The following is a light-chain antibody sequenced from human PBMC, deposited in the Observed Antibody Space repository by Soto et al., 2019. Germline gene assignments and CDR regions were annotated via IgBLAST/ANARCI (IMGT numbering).Light chain of an antibody. V-gene: IGKV1-39*01. CDR2: AAS. Sequence: DSQMTQSPSSLSASVGDRVTITCRASQSISSYLNWYQQKPGKAPKLLIYAASSLQSGVPSRFSGSGSGTDFTLTISSLQPEDFSTYYCQQSYSTPQSTFGPGTKVDIK. J-gene: IGKJ3*01. CDR1: QSISSY. CDR3: QQSYSTPQST.